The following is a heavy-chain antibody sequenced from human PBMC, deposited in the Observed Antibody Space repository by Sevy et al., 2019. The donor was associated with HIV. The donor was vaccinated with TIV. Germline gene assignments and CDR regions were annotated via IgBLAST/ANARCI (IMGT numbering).Heavy chain of an antibody. CDR3: ARKYHDTSGYPRYSMDV. CDR2: IGGGGGNT. V-gene: IGHV3-64*01. D-gene: IGHD3-22*01. Sequence: GGSLRLSCAASGFTFSTYAMYWVRQAPGKGLEYVSAIGGGGGNTYYGTSVKGRFTVSRDNAKNTLYLQMGSLRAEDMAVYFCARKYHDTSGYPRYSMDVWGQGTTVTVSS. J-gene: IGHJ6*02. CDR1: GFTFSTYA.